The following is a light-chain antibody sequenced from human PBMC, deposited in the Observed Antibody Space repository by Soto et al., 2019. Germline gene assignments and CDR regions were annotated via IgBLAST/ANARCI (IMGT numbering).Light chain of an antibody. CDR3: SSYTTNSTGGYV. CDR1: SSDVGAYNY. V-gene: IGLV2-14*03. J-gene: IGLJ1*01. CDR2: DVN. Sequence: QSALTQPASVSGAPGQSITISCTGTSSDVGAYNYVSWYQQYPGTAPKLMIYDVNNRPSGVSHRFSGSRSGSTASLTISGLQDEDDADYYCSSYTTNSTGGYVFGTGTKVTVL.